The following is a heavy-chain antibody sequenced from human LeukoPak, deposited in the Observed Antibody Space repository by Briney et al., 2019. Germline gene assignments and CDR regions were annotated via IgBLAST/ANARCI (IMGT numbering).Heavy chain of an antibody. CDR3: ARAQGGGSGSYDY. Sequence: PGGSLRLSCAASGFTFSSYSMNWVRQAPGKGLEWVSSISSSSSYIYYADSVKGRFPISRDNAKNSLYLQMNSLRAEDTAVYYCARAQGGGSGSYDYWGQGTLVTVSS. J-gene: IGHJ4*02. CDR2: ISSSSSYI. D-gene: IGHD1-26*01. CDR1: GFTFSSYS. V-gene: IGHV3-21*01.